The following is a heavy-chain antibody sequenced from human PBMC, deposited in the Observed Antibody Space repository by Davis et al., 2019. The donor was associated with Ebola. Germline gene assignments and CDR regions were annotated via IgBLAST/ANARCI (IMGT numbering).Heavy chain of an antibody. V-gene: IGHV1-18*01. J-gene: IGHJ3*02. CDR1: GYTFTSYG. D-gene: IGHD2-2*01. Sequence: ASVKVSCKASGYTFTSYGISWVRQAPGQGLEWMGWISAYNGNTNYAQKLQGRVTMTTDTSTSTAYKELRSLRSDDTAVYYCAREERADQLLFDAFDIWGQGTIVTVSS. CDR3: AREERADQLLFDAFDI. CDR2: ISAYNGNT.